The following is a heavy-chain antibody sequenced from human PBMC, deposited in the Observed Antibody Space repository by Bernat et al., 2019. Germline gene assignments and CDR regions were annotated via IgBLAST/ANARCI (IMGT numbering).Heavy chain of an antibody. CDR2: ISYDGSNK. D-gene: IGHD4-17*01. Sequence: QVQLVESGGGVVQPGRSLRLSCAASGFTFSSYAMHWVRQAPGKGLEWVAVISYDGSNKYYADSVKGRFTISRDNSKNTLYLQMNSLRAEDTAVYYCARDPPYGDYGFDYWGQGTLVTVSS. V-gene: IGHV3-30*07. J-gene: IGHJ4*02. CDR1: GFTFSSYA. CDR3: ARDPPYGDYGFDY.